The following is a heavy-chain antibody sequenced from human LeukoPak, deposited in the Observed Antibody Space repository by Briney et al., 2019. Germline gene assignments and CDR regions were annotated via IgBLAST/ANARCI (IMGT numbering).Heavy chain of an antibody. V-gene: IGHV1-69*06. CDR3: AREVGGTYYYDSSGYPPVAFDI. CDR2: IIPIFGTA. CDR1: GGTFSSYA. D-gene: IGHD3-22*01. Sequence: ASVKVSCKASGGTFSSYAISWVRQAPGQGLEWMGGIIPIFGTANYAQKFQGRVTITADKSTSTAYMGLSSLRSEDTAVYYCAREVGGTYYYDSSGYPPVAFDIWGQGTMVTVSS. J-gene: IGHJ3*02.